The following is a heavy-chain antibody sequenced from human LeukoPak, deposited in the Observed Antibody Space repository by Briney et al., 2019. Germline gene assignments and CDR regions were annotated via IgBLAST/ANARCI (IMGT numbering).Heavy chain of an antibody. CDR1: GGSFSGYY. D-gene: IGHD2-2*01. V-gene: IGHV4-34*01. CDR3: ARTYCSSTSCYRRNWFDP. Sequence: PSETLSLTCAVYGGSFSGYYWSWIRQPPGKGLEWIGEINHSGSTNYNPSLKSRVTISVDTSKNQFSLKLSSVTAADTAVYYCARTYCSSTSCYRRNWFDPWGQGTLVTVSS. CDR2: INHSGST. J-gene: IGHJ5*02.